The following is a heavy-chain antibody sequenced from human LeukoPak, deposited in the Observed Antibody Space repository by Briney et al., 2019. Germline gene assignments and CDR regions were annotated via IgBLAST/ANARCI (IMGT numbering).Heavy chain of an antibody. D-gene: IGHD6-13*01. V-gene: IGHV3-53*01. CDR1: GFTVSSNY. CDR3: ARTAAGTYFDY. Sequence: GGSLRLSCAASGFTVSSNYMSWVRQAPGKGLEWVSVIYSGGSTYYADSVKGRFTISRDNPKNTLYLQMNSLRAEDTAVYYCARTAAGTYFDYWGQGTLVTVSS. J-gene: IGHJ4*02. CDR2: IYSGGST.